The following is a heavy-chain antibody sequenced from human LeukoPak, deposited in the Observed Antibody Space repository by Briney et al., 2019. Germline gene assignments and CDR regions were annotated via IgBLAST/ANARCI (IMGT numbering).Heavy chain of an antibody. CDR3: AVYCSSTSCYHFDY. CDR2: IIPIFGTA. Sequence: SVKVSCKASGGTFSSYAISWVRQAPGQGLEWMGGIIPIFGTANYAQKFQGRVTITADESTSTAYMELSSLRSEDTAVYYSAVYCSSTSCYHFDYWGQGTLVTVSS. CDR1: GGTFSSYA. J-gene: IGHJ4*02. V-gene: IGHV1-69*13. D-gene: IGHD2-2*01.